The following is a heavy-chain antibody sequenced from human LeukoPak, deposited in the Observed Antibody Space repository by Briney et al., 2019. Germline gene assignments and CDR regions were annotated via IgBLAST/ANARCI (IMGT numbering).Heavy chain of an antibody. CDR2: SYYNGNT. D-gene: IGHD1-26*01. CDR1: GGSITNYY. J-gene: IGHJ4*02. CDR3: ARRTGIVGANLDY. Sequence: SETLSLTCTVSGGSITNYYWSWIRQPPGKGLEWIGFSYYNGNTNYNPSLKSRVTISVDTSKNQFSLKLSSVTAADTAVYYCARRTGIVGANLDYWGQGTLVTVSS. V-gene: IGHV4-59*01.